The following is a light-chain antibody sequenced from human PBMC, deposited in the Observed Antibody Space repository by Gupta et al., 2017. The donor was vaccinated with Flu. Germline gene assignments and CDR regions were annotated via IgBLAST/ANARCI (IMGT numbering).Light chain of an antibody. J-gene: IGLJ2*01. V-gene: IGLV7-46*01. Sequence: QAVVTQEPSLTVSPGGTVTLTCGLTTGAVTSGRYPYWFQQQPGQAHPTLIYDTSNKHSGAPARFSGSRCGGKAALTLSGAQTEDEADYYCWVTDNNARVFGGGTKLTVL. CDR2: DTS. CDR3: WVTDNNARV. CDR1: TGAVTSGRY.